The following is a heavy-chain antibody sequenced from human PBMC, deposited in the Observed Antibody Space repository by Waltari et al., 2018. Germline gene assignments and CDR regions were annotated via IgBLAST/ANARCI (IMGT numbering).Heavy chain of an antibody. V-gene: IGHV1-8*03. Sequence: SGAEVKKPGASVKVSCKASGYTFTSYDINWVRQATGQGLEWMGWMNPNSGNTGYAQKFQGRVTITRNTSISTAYMELSSLRSEDTAVYYCARAPYDYVWGSYRFRYYYYMDVWGKGTTVTISS. D-gene: IGHD3-16*02. CDR3: ARAPYDYVWGSYRFRYYYYMDV. CDR1: GYTFTSYD. J-gene: IGHJ6*03. CDR2: MNPNSGNT.